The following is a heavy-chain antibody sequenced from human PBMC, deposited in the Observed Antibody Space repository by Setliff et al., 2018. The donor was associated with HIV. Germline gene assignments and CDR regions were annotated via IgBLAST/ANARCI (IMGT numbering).Heavy chain of an antibody. J-gene: IGHJ5*02. CDR3: ARGGRSLAAQTWFDP. CDR2: ISHSGST. D-gene: IGHD6-6*01. V-gene: IGHV4-34*01. CDR1: GGSFSDYY. Sequence: CAVYGGSFSDYYWSWIRQPPGKGLEWIGEISHSGSTNYNPSLKSRVTISVDTSKNQFSLKLSSVTAADTAVYYCARGGRSLAAQTWFDPWGQGTLVTVSS.